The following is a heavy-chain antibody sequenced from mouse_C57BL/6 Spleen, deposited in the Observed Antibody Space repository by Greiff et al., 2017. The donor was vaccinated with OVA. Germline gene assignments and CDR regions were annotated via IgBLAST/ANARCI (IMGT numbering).Heavy chain of an antibody. D-gene: IGHD1-1*01. J-gene: IGHJ2*01. CDR3: ARSPLYGSSLYYFDY. CDR2: INPNNGGT. V-gene: IGHV1-18*01. CDR1: GYTFTDYN. Sequence: EVQLVESGPELVKPGASVKIPCKASGYTFTDYNMDWVKQSHGKSLEWIGDINPNNGGTIYNQKFKGKATLTVDKSSSTAYMELRSLTSEDTAVYYCARSPLYGSSLYYFDYWGQGTTLTVSS.